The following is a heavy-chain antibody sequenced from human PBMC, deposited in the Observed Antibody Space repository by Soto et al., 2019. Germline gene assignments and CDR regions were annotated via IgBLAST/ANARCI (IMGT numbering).Heavy chain of an antibody. CDR2: IYYSGST. Sequence: SETLSLTCTVSGGSISSYYWSWIRQPPGKGLERIGYIYYSGSTNYNPSLKGRFTISRDIAKNTMYLQMNSLRAEDTAVYYCARDRPWYSGSGSDGLDVWGQGTTVTVSS. CDR3: ARDRPWYSGSGSDGLDV. J-gene: IGHJ6*02. V-gene: IGHV4-59*12. D-gene: IGHD3-10*01. CDR1: GGSISSYY.